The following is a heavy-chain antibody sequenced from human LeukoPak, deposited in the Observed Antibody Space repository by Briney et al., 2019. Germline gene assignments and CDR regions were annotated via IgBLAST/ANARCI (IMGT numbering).Heavy chain of an antibody. V-gene: IGHV1-69*01. Sequence: VQETCLASGGTHIRYVISWVGQARCRGGEGMGVIIPYFGTDNYAQKWQGRVTIAADESPSTTYMEQRRLRSEDTAVYYCARGGVGYCCGGSCPFHCLDLWGQGTVVTVLS. D-gene: IGHD2-15*01. CDR2: IIPYFGTD. J-gene: IGHJ5*02. CDR1: GGTHIRYV. CDR3: ARGGVGYCCGGSCPFHCLDL.